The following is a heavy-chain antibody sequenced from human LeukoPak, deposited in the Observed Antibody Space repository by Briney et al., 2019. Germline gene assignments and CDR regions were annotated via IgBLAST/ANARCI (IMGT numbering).Heavy chain of an antibody. CDR1: GYSISSGYY. V-gene: IGHV4-38-2*01. Sequence: PSETLSLTCAVSGYSISSGYYWGWIRQPPGKGLEWIGSIYHSGSTYYNPSLKSRVTISVDTSKNQFSLKLSSVTAADTAVYYCARGAPGLRDLPLFDYWGQGTLVTVSS. J-gene: IGHJ4*02. CDR3: ARGAPGLRDLPLFDY. D-gene: IGHD5-12*01. CDR2: IYHSGST.